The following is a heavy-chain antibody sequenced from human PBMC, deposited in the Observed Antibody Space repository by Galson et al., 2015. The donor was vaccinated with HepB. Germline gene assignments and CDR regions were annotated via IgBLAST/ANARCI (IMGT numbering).Heavy chain of an antibody. V-gene: IGHV4-59*01. CDR2: VSNSGGT. J-gene: IGHJ5*02. CDR1: GDSISPNY. Sequence: QVQLQESGPGLVKPSETLSLTCTISGDSISPNYWTWIRQPPGKGLEWIGHVSNSGGTNYNPSLKSRVTISLDPSNPEFSRRLRSVPAADTAVYYCAGGRWFDHWGQGTLVTVSS. CDR3: AGGRWFDH.